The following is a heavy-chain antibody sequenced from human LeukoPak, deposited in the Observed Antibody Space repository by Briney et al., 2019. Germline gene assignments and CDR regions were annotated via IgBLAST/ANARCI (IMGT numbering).Heavy chain of an antibody. CDR2: ISYDGSNK. J-gene: IGHJ6*03. V-gene: IGHV3-30-3*01. Sequence: GVSLRLSCAASGFTFSSYAMHWVRQAPGKGLEWVAVISYDGSNKYYADSVKGRFTISRDNSKNTLYLQMNSLRAEDTAVYYCARGSQGNWNYAHYYYYMDVWGKGTTVTVSS. CDR3: ARGSQGNWNYAHYYYYMDV. D-gene: IGHD1-7*01. CDR1: GFTFSSYA.